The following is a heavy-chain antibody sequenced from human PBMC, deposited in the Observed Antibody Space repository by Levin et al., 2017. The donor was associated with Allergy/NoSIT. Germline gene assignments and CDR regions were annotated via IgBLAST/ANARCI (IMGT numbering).Heavy chain of an antibody. V-gene: IGHV3-9*01. CDR1: GFTFDDYA. CDR2: ISWNSGSI. Sequence: GGSLRLSCAASGFTFDDYAMHWVRQAPGKGLEWVSGISWNSGSIGYADSVKGRFTISRDNAKNSLYLQMNSLRAEDTALYYCAKDTDYWGQGTLVTVSS. J-gene: IGHJ4*02. CDR3: AKDTDY.